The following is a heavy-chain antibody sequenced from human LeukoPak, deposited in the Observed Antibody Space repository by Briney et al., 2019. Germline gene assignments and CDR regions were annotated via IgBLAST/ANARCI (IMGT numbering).Heavy chain of an antibody. D-gene: IGHD3-22*01. Sequence: ASVKVSCKASGYTFTGYYMHWVRQAPGQGLEWMGWINPNSGGTNYAQKFQGRVTMTRDTSISTAYMELSRLRSDDTAVYYCARDYDSSGVFDYWGQGTLVTVSS. J-gene: IGHJ4*02. CDR1: GYTFTGYY. CDR2: INPNSGGT. V-gene: IGHV1-2*02. CDR3: ARDYDSSGVFDY.